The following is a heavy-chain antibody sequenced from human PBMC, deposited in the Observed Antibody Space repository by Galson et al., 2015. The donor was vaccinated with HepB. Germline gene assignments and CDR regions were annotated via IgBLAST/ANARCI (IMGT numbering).Heavy chain of an antibody. CDR1: GGSISSYS. V-gene: IGHV4-59*08. Sequence: ETLSLTCTVSGGSISSYSWSWIRQTPGKGLDWIGYIYYRGSAIYNPSLENRVTISMDTSKNQYSLKLNSVTAADTAVFRCARRGGSYTFDYWGQGILVTVSS. J-gene: IGHJ4*02. CDR2: IYYRGSA. CDR3: ARRGGSYTFDY. D-gene: IGHD1-26*01.